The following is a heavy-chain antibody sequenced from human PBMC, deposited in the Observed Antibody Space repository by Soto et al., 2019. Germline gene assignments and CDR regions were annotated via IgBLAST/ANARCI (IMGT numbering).Heavy chain of an antibody. D-gene: IGHD5-12*01. CDR3: ARDTYSGYDFGL. J-gene: IGHJ5*02. CDR1: GASVAGGSYY. Sequence: SETLSLTCSVSGASVAGGSYYWSWVRQPPGKGLEWIGYIPSRGRPFYNPSLTSRGTISADTSKNQLSLQLTSVTAADTAVYYCARDTYSGYDFGLWGQGTLVTVSS. V-gene: IGHV4-30-4*01. CDR2: IPSRGRP.